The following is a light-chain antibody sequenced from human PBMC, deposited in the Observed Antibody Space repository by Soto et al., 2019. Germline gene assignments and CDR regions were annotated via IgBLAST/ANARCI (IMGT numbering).Light chain of an antibody. CDR3: SSHTTSSALQV. CDR2: GVS. CDR1: ISDFVIYNY. J-gene: IGLJ1*01. Sequence: QSELTQPASVSGSPGQSITISCTGTISDFVIYNYVSWYQQHPGKAPKLMLYGVSNRPSGVSNRFSGSKSGNTASLTISGLQAEDEADYYCSSHTTSSALQVFGTGTKVTVL. V-gene: IGLV2-14*01.